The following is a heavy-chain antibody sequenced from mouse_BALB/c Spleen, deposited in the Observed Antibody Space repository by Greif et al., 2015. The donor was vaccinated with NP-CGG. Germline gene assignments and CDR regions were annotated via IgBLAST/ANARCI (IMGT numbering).Heavy chain of an antibody. CDR2: IRIYYDNT. Sequence: QVQLQQSGPELVRPGESVKISCKGSGYTFTDYAMHWVKQSHAKSLEWIGVIRIYYDNTNYNQKFKGKATMTVDQSSSTAYMEVARWTYEDAASDYCARNYGSELDDWGQGTTLTVSS. D-gene: IGHD1-1*01. V-gene: IGHV1-67*01. J-gene: IGHJ2*01. CDR3: ARNYGSELDD. CDR1: GYTFTDYA.